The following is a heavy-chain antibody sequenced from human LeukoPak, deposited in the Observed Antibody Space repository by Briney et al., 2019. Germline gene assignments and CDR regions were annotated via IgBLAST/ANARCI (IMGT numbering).Heavy chain of an antibody. D-gene: IGHD1-26*01. CDR2: TNPTGGST. J-gene: IGHJ5*02. V-gene: IGHV1-46*01. CDR1: GGTFSSYA. Sequence: ASVKVSCKASGGTFSSYAISWVRQAPGQGLEWMGLTNPTGGSTGYAQKFQGRVTMTRDMSTSTDYMELSSLRSEDTAIYYCARGNSVGDNAWWFDPWGQGTLVTVSS. CDR3: ARGNSVGDNAWWFDP.